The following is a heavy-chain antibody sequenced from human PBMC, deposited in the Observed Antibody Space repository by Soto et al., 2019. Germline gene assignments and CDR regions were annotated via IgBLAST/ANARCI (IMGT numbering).Heavy chain of an antibody. CDR2: ISSSSSYI. CDR3: ARDLSGYSYGLELDP. J-gene: IGHJ5*02. V-gene: IGHV3-21*01. D-gene: IGHD5-18*01. CDR1: GFTFSSYS. Sequence: GGSLRLSCAASGFTFSSYSMNWVRQAPGKGLESVSSISSSSSYIYYADSVKGRFTISRDNAKNSLYLQMNSLRAEDTAVYYCARDLSGYSYGLELDPWGQGTLVTVSS.